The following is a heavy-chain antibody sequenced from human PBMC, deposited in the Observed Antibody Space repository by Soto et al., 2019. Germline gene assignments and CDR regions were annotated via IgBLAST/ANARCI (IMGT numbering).Heavy chain of an antibody. CDR1: GFTFSSYS. CDR3: AKPMVRGVDYYYYGMDV. D-gene: IGHD3-10*01. CDR2: ISSSSSYI. J-gene: IGHJ6*02. V-gene: IGHV3-21*01. Sequence: GGSLRLSCAASGFTFSSYSMNWVRQAPGKGLEWVSSISSSSSYIYYADSVKGRLTISRDNAKNSLYLQMNSLRAEDTAVYYCAKPMVRGVDYYYYGMDVWGQGTTVTVSS.